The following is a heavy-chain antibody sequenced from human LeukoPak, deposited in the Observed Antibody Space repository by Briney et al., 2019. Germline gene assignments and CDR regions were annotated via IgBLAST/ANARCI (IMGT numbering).Heavy chain of an antibody. D-gene: IGHD3-10*01. Sequence: PGGCLRLSRATSGLTFSSYSMNWVRQAPRKGLEWVSSISSSSSYIYYADSVKGRFTISRDNAKNSLYLQMNSLRAEDTAVYYCARDQEGSGSYYTFDYWGQGTLVTVCS. CDR3: ARDQEGSGSYYTFDY. J-gene: IGHJ4*02. CDR1: GLTFSSYS. V-gene: IGHV3-21*01. CDR2: ISSSSSYI.